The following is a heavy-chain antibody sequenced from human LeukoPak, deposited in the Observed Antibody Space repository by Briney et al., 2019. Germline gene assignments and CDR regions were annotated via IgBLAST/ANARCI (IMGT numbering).Heavy chain of an antibody. J-gene: IGHJ5*02. V-gene: IGHV4-59*08. D-gene: IGHD3-22*01. CDR2: IYYSGGT. CDR3: ARHDSSGYKGNWFDP. Sequence: SETLSLTCTVSGGSISSYYWSWIRQPPGKGLEWIGYIYYSGGTNYNPSLKSRVTISVDTSKNQFSLKLSSVTAADTAVYYCARHDSSGYKGNWFDPWGQGTLVTVSS. CDR1: GGSISSYY.